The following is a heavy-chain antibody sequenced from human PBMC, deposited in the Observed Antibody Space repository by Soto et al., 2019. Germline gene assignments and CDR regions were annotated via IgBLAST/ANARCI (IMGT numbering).Heavy chain of an antibody. Sequence: EVQLVESGGGLVQSGGSLRLSCEASGFSFITYWMNWVRQAPGKGLEWLARIKEDGSEKQYVDSVKGRFTISRDNAKNSLYLQMNSLSEEDTAVYYCVRAISASFALWGQGTLVIVSS. V-gene: IGHV3-7*04. CDR2: IKEDGSEK. CDR1: GFSFITYW. CDR3: VRAISASFAL. D-gene: IGHD3-3*02. J-gene: IGHJ4*02.